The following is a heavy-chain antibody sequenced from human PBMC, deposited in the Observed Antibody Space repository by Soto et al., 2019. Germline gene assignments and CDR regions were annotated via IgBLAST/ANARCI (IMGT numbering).Heavy chain of an antibody. D-gene: IGHD3-3*01. CDR3: ARLVRKLRFLEPHYYMDV. J-gene: IGHJ6*03. V-gene: IGHV1-8*01. CDR2: MNPNSGNT. Sequence: ASVKVSCKASGYTFTSYDINWVRQATGQGLEWMGWMNPNSGNTGYAQKFQGRVTMTRNTSISTAYMELSSLRSEDTAVYYCARLVRKLRFLEPHYYMDVWGKGTTVTVSS. CDR1: GYTFTSYD.